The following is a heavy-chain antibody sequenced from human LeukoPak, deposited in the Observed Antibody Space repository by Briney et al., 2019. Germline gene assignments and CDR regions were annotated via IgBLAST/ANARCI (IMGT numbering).Heavy chain of an antibody. CDR3: VAMVRGAILHY. V-gene: IGHV4-59*08. Sequence: SETLSLTCTVSGASISSYYWSWIRQPPGKGLEWIGYISYSGSTNYNPSLKSRVTISADTSKNQVSLTLSSVTAADTAVYYCVAMVRGAILHYWGQGTLVTVSS. J-gene: IGHJ4*02. CDR2: ISYSGST. D-gene: IGHD3-10*01. CDR1: GASISSYY.